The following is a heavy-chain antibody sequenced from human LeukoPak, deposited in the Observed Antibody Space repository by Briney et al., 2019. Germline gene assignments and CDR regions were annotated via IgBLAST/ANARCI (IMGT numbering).Heavy chain of an antibody. J-gene: IGHJ4*02. CDR1: GGSISSGDYS. V-gene: IGHV4-30-2*01. CDR2: IYYSGRT. D-gene: IGHD2-21*02. CDR3: VRDLGDWLSDY. Sequence: PSQTLSLTCGVSGGSISSGDYSWSWIRQPPGKALEWTGYIYYSGRTWYNPSLKSRVTISVDTSKKQFSLKLTSATAADTAVYYCVRDLGDWLSDYWGQGTLVTVSS.